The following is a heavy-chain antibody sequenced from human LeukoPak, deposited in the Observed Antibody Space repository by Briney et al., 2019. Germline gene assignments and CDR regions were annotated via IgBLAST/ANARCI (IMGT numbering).Heavy chain of an antibody. V-gene: IGHV3-30-3*01. CDR2: ISYDGSNK. CDR1: GFTFSSYA. D-gene: IGHD6-19*01. CDR3: ARVAGTIY. J-gene: IGHJ4*02. Sequence: GGSLRLSCAASGFTFSSYAMHWVRQAPGKGLEWVAVISYDGSNKYYADSVKGRFTISRDNSKNTLYLQMNSLRAEDTAVYYCARVAGTIYWGQGTLVTVSS.